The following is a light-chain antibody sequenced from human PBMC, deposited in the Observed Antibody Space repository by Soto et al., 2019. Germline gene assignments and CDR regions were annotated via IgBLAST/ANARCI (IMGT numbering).Light chain of an antibody. Sequence: VLTQSQGTLSLSPGEGATLCCRASQSLSNTYLAWYQQKPGQAPRLIIYGASSRATGIPDRFSGSGSGTDCTLTISRLEPEDVAVYYCQQYGSSLWTFSHGSIVDI. CDR3: QQYGSSLWT. CDR1: QSLSNTY. CDR2: GAS. J-gene: IGKJ1*01. V-gene: IGKV3-20*01.